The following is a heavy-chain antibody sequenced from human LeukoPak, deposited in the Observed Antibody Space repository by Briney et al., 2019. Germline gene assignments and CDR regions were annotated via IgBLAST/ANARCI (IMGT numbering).Heavy chain of an antibody. CDR1: GYSITSSSW. CDR2: IYHSGTT. Sequence: SETLSLTCAVSGYSITSSSWWGWIRQPPGKGLEWIGYIYHSGTTYYNPSLQSRVTMSVDTSKNQFSLKLSSVTAVDTAVYYCARKENVYYYFDYWGQGTLVSVSS. CDR3: ARKENVYYYFDY. J-gene: IGHJ4*02. V-gene: IGHV4-28*01. D-gene: IGHD3-10*01.